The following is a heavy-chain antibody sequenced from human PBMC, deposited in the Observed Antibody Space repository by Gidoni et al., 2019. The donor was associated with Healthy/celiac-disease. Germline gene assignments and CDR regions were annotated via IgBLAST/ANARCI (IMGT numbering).Heavy chain of an antibody. Sequence: QVQLVQSGAEVKKPGASVKVSCKASGYTFTSYYMHWVRQAPGQGLEWMGIINPSGGSTSYAQKFQGRVTMTRDTSTSTVYMELSSLRSEDTAVYYCARGLLWFGELLPRPGAFDIWGQGTMVTVSS. CDR1: GYTFTSYY. CDR2: INPSGGST. CDR3: ARGLLWFGELLPRPGAFDI. D-gene: IGHD3-10*01. J-gene: IGHJ3*02. V-gene: IGHV1-46*03.